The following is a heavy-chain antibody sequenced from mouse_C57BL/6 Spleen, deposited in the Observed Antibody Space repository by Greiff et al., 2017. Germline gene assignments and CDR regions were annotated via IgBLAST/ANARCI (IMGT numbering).Heavy chain of an antibody. CDR3: GSGSGCGVAY. CDR2: ICGVGST. V-gene: IGHV2-6*01. CDR1: GFSLTSYG. J-gene: IGHJ3*01. Sequence: VNLVESGPGLVAPSQSLSITCTVSGFSLTSYGVDWVRQSPGKGLEWLGVICGVGSTNYNSALKSRLSIRKDNSKSQVFLKMNSLQTDDTAMYYCGSGSGCGVAYWGQGTLVTVSA. D-gene: IGHD1-1*01.